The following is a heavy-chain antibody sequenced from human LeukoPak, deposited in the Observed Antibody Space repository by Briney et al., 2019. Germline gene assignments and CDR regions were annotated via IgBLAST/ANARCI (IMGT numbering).Heavy chain of an antibody. CDR1: GYTFTSYY. D-gene: IGHD6-19*01. J-gene: IGHJ4*02. Sequence: GASVKVSCKASGYTFTSYYMHWVRQAPGQGLEWMGIINPSGGSTSYAQKFQGRVTMTRDMSTSTVYMELSSLRSEDTAVYYCARDLRAVAGTVYWGQGTLVTVSS. V-gene: IGHV1-46*01. CDR2: INPSGGST. CDR3: ARDLRAVAGTVY.